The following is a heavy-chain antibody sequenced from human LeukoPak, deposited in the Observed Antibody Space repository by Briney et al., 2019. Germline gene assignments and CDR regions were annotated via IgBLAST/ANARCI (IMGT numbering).Heavy chain of an antibody. J-gene: IGHJ4*02. Sequence: SETLSLTCTVSGGSISSSSYYWGWIRQPPGKGLEWIGSIYYSGSTYYNPSLKSRVTISVDTSKNQFSLKLSSVTAADTAVYYCARPVVDYYDSSGYYLPYYFDYWGQGTLVTVSS. CDR2: IYYSGST. CDR1: GGSISSSSYY. V-gene: IGHV4-39*01. D-gene: IGHD3-22*01. CDR3: ARPVVDYYDSSGYYLPYYFDY.